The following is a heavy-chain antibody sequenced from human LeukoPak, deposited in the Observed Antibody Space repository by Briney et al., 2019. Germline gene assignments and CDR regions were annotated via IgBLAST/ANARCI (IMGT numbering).Heavy chain of an antibody. CDR2: ISGDGGST. V-gene: IGHV3-23*01. CDR3: AKDRGGRLGGFDY. CDR1: GFTFSSYA. Sequence: GGSLRLSCAVSGFTFSSYAMNWVRQAPGKGLEWVSFISGDGGSTYYADSVKGRFTISRDNSKNTLYLQMSSLRAEDTSVYYCAKDRGGRLGGFDYWGQGTLVTVSS. J-gene: IGHJ4*02. D-gene: IGHD2-15*01.